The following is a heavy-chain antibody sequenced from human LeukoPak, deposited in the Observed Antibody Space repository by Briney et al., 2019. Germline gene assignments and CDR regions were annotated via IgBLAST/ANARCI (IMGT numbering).Heavy chain of an antibody. D-gene: IGHD4-17*01. CDR2: ISSSSSYI. CDR1: GFTFSSYS. J-gene: IGHJ4*02. CDR3: ARLRAYGDYLGY. Sequence: GGSLRLSCAASGFTFSSYSMNWVRQAPGKGLEWVSSISSSSSYIYHADSVKGRFTISRDNAKNSLYLQMNSLRDEDTAVYYCARLRAYGDYLGYWGQGTLVTVSS. V-gene: IGHV3-21*01.